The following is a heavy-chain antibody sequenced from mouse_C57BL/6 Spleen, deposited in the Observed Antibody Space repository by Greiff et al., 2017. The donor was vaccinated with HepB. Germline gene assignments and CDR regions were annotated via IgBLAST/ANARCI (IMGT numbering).Heavy chain of an antibody. V-gene: IGHV1-55*01. J-gene: IGHJ1*03. CDR1: GYTFTSYW. Sequence: QVQLQQSGAELVKPGASVKMSCKASGYTFTSYWITWVKQRPGQGLEWIGDIYPGSGSTNYNEKFKSKATLTVDTSSSTAYMQLSSLTSEDSAVYYCARRYYGSRVQDWYFDVWGTGTTVTVSS. D-gene: IGHD1-1*01. CDR3: ARRYYGSRVQDWYFDV. CDR2: IYPGSGST.